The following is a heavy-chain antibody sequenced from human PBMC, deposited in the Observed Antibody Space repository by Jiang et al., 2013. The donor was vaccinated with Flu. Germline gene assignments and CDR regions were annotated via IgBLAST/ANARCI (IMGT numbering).Heavy chain of an antibody. CDR3: ARELAAAASNYYYGMDV. CDR2: TYYRSKWYN. CDR1: GDSVSSNSVA. J-gene: IGHJ6*02. V-gene: IGHV6-1*01. Sequence: TSQTLSLTCAISGDSVSSNSVAWNWIRQSPSRGLEWLGRTYYRSKWYNDYAVSVKSRITINPDTSKNQFSLQLNSVTPEDTAVYYCARELAAAASNYYYGMDVWGQGTTVTVSS. D-gene: IGHD6-13*01.